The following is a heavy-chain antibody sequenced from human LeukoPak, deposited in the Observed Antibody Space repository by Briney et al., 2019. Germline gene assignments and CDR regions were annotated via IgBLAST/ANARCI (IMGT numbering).Heavy chain of an antibody. V-gene: IGHV1-2*02. CDR1: GYTFSDHH. J-gene: IGHJ4*02. CDR3: SGHYGPGPV. Sequence: GASVTVSCKASGYTFSDHHILWVRQAPGQGLEWMGWIHPNGHDTKYAQKFQGRMTMTTDTSISTAYMELNRVTSDDTAVYYCSGHYGPGPVWGQGTLITASS. D-gene: IGHD3-10*01. CDR2: IHPNGHDT.